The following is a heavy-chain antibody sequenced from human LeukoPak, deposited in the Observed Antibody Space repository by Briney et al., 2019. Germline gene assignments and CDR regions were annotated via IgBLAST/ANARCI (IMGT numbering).Heavy chain of an antibody. CDR2: INHSGST. V-gene: IGHV4-34*01. D-gene: IGHD3-22*01. Sequence: SETLSLTCAVYGGSFSGYYWSWIRQPPGKGLEWIGEINHSGSTNYNPSLKSRVTISVDTSKNQFSLKLSSVTAADTAVYYCARGRNYYDSSDYPLGALDFWGQGTVVTVSS. CDR3: ARGRNYYDSSDYPLGALDF. J-gene: IGHJ3*01. CDR1: GGSFSGYY.